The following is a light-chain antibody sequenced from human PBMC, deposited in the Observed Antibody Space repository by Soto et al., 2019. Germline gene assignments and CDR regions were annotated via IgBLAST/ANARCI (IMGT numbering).Light chain of an antibody. CDR3: SSFTSSNTVV. J-gene: IGLJ2*01. Sequence: QSALTQPASVSGSPGQSITISCTGTSSEVGGYDYVSWYQQHPGKAPKVMIFEVSNRPSGVSNRFSGSKSGNTASLTISGLQGEDEADYYCSSFTSSNTVVFGGGTK. V-gene: IGLV2-14*01. CDR2: EVS. CDR1: SSEVGGYDY.